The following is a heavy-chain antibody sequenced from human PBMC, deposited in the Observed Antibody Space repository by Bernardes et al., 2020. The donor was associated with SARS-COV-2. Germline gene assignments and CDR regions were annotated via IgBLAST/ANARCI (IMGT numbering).Heavy chain of an antibody. J-gene: IGHJ6*02. Sequence: SLRLSCTAAGFTFSSYGIHWVRQAPGKGLEWVAVIWHDGSNKYYADSVKGRFTVSRDNSKNTVYLQMNSLRAEDTAVYYCAIPYAMDVWGQGTTVTVSS. CDR1: GFTFSSYG. V-gene: IGHV3-33*01. CDR3: AIPYAMDV. CDR2: IWHDGSNK.